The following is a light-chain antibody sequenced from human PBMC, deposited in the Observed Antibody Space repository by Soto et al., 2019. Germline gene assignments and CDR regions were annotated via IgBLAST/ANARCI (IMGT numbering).Light chain of an antibody. V-gene: IGLV2-23*02. CDR2: EVA. Sequence: QSALTQPASVSGSPGQSITIPCIGSSTDIESYNFVSWYQIHPGKAPKLIIFEVANRPSDVCLRFSGSKSGNTASLTISSLQAEDEADYHCCSYATGGTLVFGGGTKLTVL. CDR3: CSYATGGTLV. J-gene: IGLJ3*02. CDR1: STDIESYNF.